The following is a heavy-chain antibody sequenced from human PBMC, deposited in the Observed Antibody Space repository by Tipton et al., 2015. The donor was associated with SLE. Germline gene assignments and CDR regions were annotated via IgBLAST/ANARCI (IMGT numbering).Heavy chain of an antibody. CDR2: ISSSSSYI. CDR3: AREVGRDYDFWSGYSGHYMDV. J-gene: IGHJ6*03. CDR1: GFTFSSYS. D-gene: IGHD3-3*01. Sequence: GSLRLSCAASGFTFSSYSMNWVRQAPGKGLEWVSSISSSSSYIYYADSVKGRFTISRDNAKNSLYLQMNSLRAEDTAVYYCAREVGRDYDFWSGYSGHYMDVWGKGTTVTVSS. V-gene: IGHV3-21*01.